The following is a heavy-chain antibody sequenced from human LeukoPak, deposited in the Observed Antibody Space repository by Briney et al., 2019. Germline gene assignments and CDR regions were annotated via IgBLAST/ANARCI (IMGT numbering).Heavy chain of an antibody. D-gene: IGHD6-6*01. CDR1: GYTFTGYY. CDR3: ARAASIAARYYYYYGMDV. J-gene: IGHJ6*02. Sequence: ASVKVSCKASGYTFTGYYIHWVRQAPGQGLEWMGWINPKSGGTNFAQNFQGRVTMTRDTSISTAYMELSRLRSDDTAVYYCARAASIAARYYYYYGMDVWGQGTTVTVSS. V-gene: IGHV1-2*02. CDR2: INPKSGGT.